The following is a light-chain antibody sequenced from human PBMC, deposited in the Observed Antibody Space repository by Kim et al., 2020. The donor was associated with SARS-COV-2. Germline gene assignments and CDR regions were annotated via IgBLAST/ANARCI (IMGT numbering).Light chain of an antibody. V-gene: IGKV3-11*01. CDR1: QSVSSY. CDR2: DAS. J-gene: IGKJ5*01. CDR3: QQRSNWPPRIT. Sequence: PGERATLSCRASQSVSSYLAWYQQKPGQAPRLLIYDASNRATGIPARFSGSGSGTDFTLTISSLEPEDFAVYYCQQRSNWPPRITFGQGTRLEIK.